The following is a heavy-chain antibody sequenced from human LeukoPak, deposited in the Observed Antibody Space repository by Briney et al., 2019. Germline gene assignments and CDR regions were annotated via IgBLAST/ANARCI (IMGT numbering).Heavy chain of an antibody. CDR1: GFTFSSYA. D-gene: IGHD2-15*01. CDR2: ISNSGGDT. Sequence: GGSLRLSCAASGFTFSSYAMSWVRQAPGKGLEWVAAISNSGGDTFYSDSGKGRFTIARDNSKNTLYLQMNSLRVDDTAVYYCAQQLGYCSGGTYYFTYWGQGTLVTVSS. V-gene: IGHV3-23*01. J-gene: IGHJ1*01. CDR3: AQQLGYCSGGTYYFTY.